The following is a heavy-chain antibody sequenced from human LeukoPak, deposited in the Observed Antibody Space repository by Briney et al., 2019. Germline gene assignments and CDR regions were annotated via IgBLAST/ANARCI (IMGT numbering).Heavy chain of an antibody. Sequence: PSETLSLTCTVSGGSISSGDYYWSWIRQPPGKGLEWIGYIYCSGSTYCNPSLKSRVTISVDTSKNQFSLKLSSVTAADTAVYYCARGEVVPAAVTWGQGTLVTVSS. CDR1: GGSISSGDYY. CDR3: ARGEVVPAAVT. D-gene: IGHD2-2*01. CDR2: IYCSGST. J-gene: IGHJ5*02. V-gene: IGHV4-30-4*08.